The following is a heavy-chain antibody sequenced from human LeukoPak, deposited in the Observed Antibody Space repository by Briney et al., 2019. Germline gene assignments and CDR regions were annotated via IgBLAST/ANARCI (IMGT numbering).Heavy chain of an antibody. Sequence: PGGSLRLSCAASGFTFSSYSMNWVRQAPGKGLGWVSSISSSSSYIYYADSVKGRFTISRDNAKNSLYLQMNSLRAEDTAVYYCARTPDVVVPDIMPTWYFDLWGRGTLVSVSS. V-gene: IGHV3-21*04. CDR2: ISSSSSYI. D-gene: IGHD2-2*01. CDR1: GFTFSSYS. J-gene: IGHJ2*01. CDR3: ARTPDVVVPDIMPTWYFDL.